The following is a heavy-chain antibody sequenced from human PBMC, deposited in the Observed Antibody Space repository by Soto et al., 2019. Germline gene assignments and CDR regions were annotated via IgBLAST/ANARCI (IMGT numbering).Heavy chain of an antibody. CDR2: ISYDGSNK. Sequence: QVQLVESGGGVVQPGRSLRLSCAASGFTFSSYAMHWVRQAPGKGLEWVAVISYDGSNKYYADSVKGRFTISRDNSKNTLYLQMNSLRAEDTAVYYCARVPIAAAGSFDYWGQGTLVTVSS. CDR3: ARVPIAAAGSFDY. CDR1: GFTFSSYA. D-gene: IGHD6-13*01. J-gene: IGHJ4*02. V-gene: IGHV3-30-3*01.